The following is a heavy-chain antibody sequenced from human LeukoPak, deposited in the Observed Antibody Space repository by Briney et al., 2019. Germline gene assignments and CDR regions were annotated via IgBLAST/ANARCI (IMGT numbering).Heavy chain of an antibody. V-gene: IGHV4-34*01. Sequence: PSETLSLTCAVYGGSFSGYYWSWIRQPPGKGLEWIGGINHSGSTNYNPSLKSRVTISVDTSKNQFSLKLSSVTAADTAVYYCASLGDYGDYVVWGQGTLVTVSS. CDR3: ASLGDYGDYVV. D-gene: IGHD4-17*01. CDR2: INHSGST. J-gene: IGHJ4*02. CDR1: GGSFSGYY.